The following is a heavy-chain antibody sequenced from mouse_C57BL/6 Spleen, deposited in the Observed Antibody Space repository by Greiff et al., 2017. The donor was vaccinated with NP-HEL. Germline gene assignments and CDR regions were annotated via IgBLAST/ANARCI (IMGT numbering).Heavy chain of an antibody. CDR2: IYPRSGNT. J-gene: IGHJ2*01. D-gene: IGHD1-1*02. CDR1: GYTFTSYG. CDR3: AREPWSSYYFDY. V-gene: IGHV1-81*01. Sequence: QVQLKESGAELARPGASVKLSCKASGYTFTSYGIRWVKQRTGQGLEWIGEIYPRSGNTYYNEKFKGKATLTADKSSSTAYMELRSLTSEDSAVYFCAREPWSSYYFDYWGQGTTLTVSS.